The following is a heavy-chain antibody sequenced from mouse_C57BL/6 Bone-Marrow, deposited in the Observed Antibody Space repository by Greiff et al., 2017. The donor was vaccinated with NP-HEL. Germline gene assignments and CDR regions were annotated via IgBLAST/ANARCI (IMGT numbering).Heavy chain of an antibody. D-gene: IGHD1-1*01. CDR2: IWRGGST. J-gene: IGHJ4*01. CDR1: GFSLTSYG. Sequence: VKLVESGPGLVQPSQSLSITCTVSGFSLTSYGVHWVRQSPGKGLEWLGVIWRGGSTDYNAAFMSRLSITKDNSKSQVFFKMNSLQADDTAIYYCAKETTVVANYYAMDYWGQGTSVTVSS. CDR3: AKETTVVANYYAMDY. V-gene: IGHV2-5*01.